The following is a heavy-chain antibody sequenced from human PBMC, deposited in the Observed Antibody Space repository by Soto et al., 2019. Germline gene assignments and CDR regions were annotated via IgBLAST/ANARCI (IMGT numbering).Heavy chain of an antibody. Sequence: QVQLQESGPGLVKPSGTLSLTCAVSGGSISSSHWRSWVRQPPGKGLEWIGEMYHSGSTNYNPSLMSRVTISVDKSKNQFSLKFSSVTAADTAVYYCARDHSSSYFDYWGQGTLVTVS. D-gene: IGHD6-13*01. J-gene: IGHJ4*02. CDR2: MYHSGST. V-gene: IGHV4-4*02. CDR1: GGSISSSHW. CDR3: ARDHSSSYFDY.